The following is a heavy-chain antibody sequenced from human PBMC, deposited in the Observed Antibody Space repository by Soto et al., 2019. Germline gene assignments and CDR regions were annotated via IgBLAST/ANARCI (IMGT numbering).Heavy chain of an antibody. CDR2: ISYDGSNK. CDR3: AKDLYDFWSGDVFYYGMDV. CDR1: GFTFSSYG. J-gene: IGHJ6*02. D-gene: IGHD3-3*01. V-gene: IGHV3-30*18. Sequence: GGSLRLSCAASGFTFSSYGMHWVRQAPGKGLEWVAVISYDGSNKYYADSVKGRFTISRDNSKNTLYLQMNSLRAEDTAVYYCAKDLYDFWSGDVFYYGMDVWCQGTTVTVSS.